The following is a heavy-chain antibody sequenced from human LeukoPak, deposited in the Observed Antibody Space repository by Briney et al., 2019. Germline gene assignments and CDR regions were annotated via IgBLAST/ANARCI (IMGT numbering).Heavy chain of an antibody. J-gene: IGHJ5*02. Sequence: SSETLSLTCTVSGGSISSYYWSWIRQPPGKGLEWIGYIYYSGSTNYNPSLKSRVTISVDRSKNQISLNLNSVTAADMAVYYCAKGGPEASAGLSWFDPWGQGTLVTVSS. CDR3: AKGGPEASAGLSWFDP. CDR2: IYYSGST. V-gene: IGHV4-59*01. CDR1: GGSISSYY. D-gene: IGHD1-14*01.